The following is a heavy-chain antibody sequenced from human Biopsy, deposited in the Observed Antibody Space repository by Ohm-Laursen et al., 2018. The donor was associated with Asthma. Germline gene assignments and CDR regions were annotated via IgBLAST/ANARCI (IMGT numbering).Heavy chain of an antibody. D-gene: IGHD3-3*01. CDR3: ARTFHFWSPYHAEHYQL. V-gene: IGHV3-7*01. Sequence: SLRLSCAAPGFTFGDYWMSWVRQVPGKGLEWVANIKHDGSEKNHVDSLKGRFTISRDNAKNLLFLQMNGLRAEDTAVYYCARTFHFWSPYHAEHYQLWGQGTLVTVSS. CDR1: GFTFGDYW. J-gene: IGHJ1*01. CDR2: IKHDGSEK.